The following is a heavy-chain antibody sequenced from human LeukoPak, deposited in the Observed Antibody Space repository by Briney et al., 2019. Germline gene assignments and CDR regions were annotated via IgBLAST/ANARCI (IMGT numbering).Heavy chain of an antibody. J-gene: IGHJ4*02. Sequence: ASVKVSCKASGYTFTIYYIHWVRQAPGQGREWMGLINPSGGSTNYAQKFQGRVTMTRDTSTSTVYMELSSLRSEDTAVYYCARGLVARDYYFDYWGQGTLVTVSS. CDR3: ARGLVARDYYFDY. CDR2: INPSGGST. V-gene: IGHV1-46*01. CDR1: GYTFTIYY. D-gene: IGHD5-12*01.